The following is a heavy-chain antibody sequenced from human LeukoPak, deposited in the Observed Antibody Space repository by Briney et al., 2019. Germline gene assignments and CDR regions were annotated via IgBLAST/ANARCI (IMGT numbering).Heavy chain of an antibody. J-gene: IGHJ4*02. CDR1: GFTFSDYY. Sequence: GGSLRLSCAAAGFTFSDYYMSWIRQAPGKWREWVSYISSSGSNKYYADSVKGRFTISRDNAKKSLYQQMSSLRAEYTAVYYCGRDGSGSPDYWGQGTLVTVSS. D-gene: IGHD5-12*01. CDR3: GRDGSGSPDY. V-gene: IGHV3-11*01. CDR2: ISSSGSNK.